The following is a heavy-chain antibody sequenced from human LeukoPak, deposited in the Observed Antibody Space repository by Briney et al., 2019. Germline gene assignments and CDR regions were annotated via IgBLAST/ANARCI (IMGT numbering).Heavy chain of an antibody. J-gene: IGHJ4*02. CDR2: IYYSGST. CDR3: ARDGIWSGYYRTRDRYFDY. D-gene: IGHD3-3*01. Sequence: SETLSLTCTVSGGSISSGDYYWSWIRQPPGKGLEWIGCIYYSGSTYYNPSLKSRVTISVDTSKNQFSLKLSSVTAADTAVYYCARDGIWSGYYRTRDRYFDYWGQGTLVTVSS. V-gene: IGHV4-30-4*02. CDR1: GGSISSGDYY.